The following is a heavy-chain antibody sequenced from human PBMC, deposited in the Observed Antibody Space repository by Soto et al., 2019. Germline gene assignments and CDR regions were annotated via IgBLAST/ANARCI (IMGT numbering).Heavy chain of an antibody. V-gene: IGHV4-30-4*01. CDR1: RDSVSGGDAY. D-gene: IGHD3-22*01. Sequence: QVQLQESGPGLVKPSQTLSLTCTVSRDSVSGGDAYWSWIRQPPGKPLEWIGYSSFSGYASYTPSLKSRVTISVDMSKSQFSLRLTSVTAADTAIYYCVRGGNPYHYATSGPGTFDKWGQGTLVSVSS. J-gene: IGHJ4*02. CDR2: SSFSGYA. CDR3: VRGGNPYHYATSGPGTFDK.